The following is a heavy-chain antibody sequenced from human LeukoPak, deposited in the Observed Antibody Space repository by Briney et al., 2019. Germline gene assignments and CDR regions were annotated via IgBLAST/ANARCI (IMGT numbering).Heavy chain of an antibody. CDR1: GFTFSSYA. D-gene: IGHD2-2*01. CDR3: ARGSVVTYCSSTSCYLNY. V-gene: IGHV3-7*01. J-gene: IGHJ4*02. CDR2: IKQDGSEK. Sequence: GGSLRLSCAASGFTFSSYAMSWVRQAPGKGLEWVANIKQDGSEKCYVDSVKGRFTISRDNAKNSLYLQMNSLRAEDTAVYYCARGSVVTYCSSTSCYLNYWGQGTLVTVSS.